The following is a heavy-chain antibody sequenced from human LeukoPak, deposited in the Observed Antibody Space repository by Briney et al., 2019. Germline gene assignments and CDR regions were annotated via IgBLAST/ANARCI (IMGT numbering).Heavy chain of an antibody. V-gene: IGHV1-69*13. D-gene: IGHD3-9*01. CDR1: GGTFSSYA. J-gene: IGHJ6*03. Sequence: SVKVSCKASGGTFSSYAISWVRQAPGQGLEWMGGIIPIFGTANYAQKFQGRVTITADESTSTAYMELSSLRSEDTAVYYCAREPNYDILTGPTRYYYYMDVWGKGTTVTVAS. CDR3: AREPNYDILTGPTRYYYYMDV. CDR2: IIPIFGTA.